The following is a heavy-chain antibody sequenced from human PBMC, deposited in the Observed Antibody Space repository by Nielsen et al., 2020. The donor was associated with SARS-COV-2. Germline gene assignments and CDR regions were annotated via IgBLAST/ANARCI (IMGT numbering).Heavy chain of an antibody. CDR2: IYYSGST. D-gene: IGHD2-2*01. J-gene: IGHJ4*02. CDR1: GGSFTDYY. V-gene: IGHV4-39*01. CDR3: ARERDIVVVPAAFDY. Sequence: SETLSLTCGVNGGSFTDYYWGWIRQPPGKGLEWIGSIYYSGSTYYNPSLKSRVTISVDTSKNQFSLKLSSVTAADTAVYYCARERDIVVVPAAFDYWGQGTLVTVSS.